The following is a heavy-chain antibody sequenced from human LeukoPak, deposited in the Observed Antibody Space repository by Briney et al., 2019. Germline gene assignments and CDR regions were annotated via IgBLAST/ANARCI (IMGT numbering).Heavy chain of an antibody. V-gene: IGHV4-61*02. J-gene: IGHJ4*02. CDR3: ARRPLGGLTGYLFDY. Sequence: SETLSLTCTVSGGSISSGSYYWSWIRQPAGKGLEWIGRIYTCGSTNYNPSLKSRVTISVDTSKNQFSLKLSSVTAADTAVYYCARRPLGGLTGYLFDYWGQGTLVTVSS. CDR1: GGSISSGSYY. D-gene: IGHD3-9*01. CDR2: IYTCGST.